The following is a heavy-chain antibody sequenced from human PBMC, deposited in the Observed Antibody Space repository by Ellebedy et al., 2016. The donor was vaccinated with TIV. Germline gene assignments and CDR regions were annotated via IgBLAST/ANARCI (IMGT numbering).Heavy chain of an antibody. D-gene: IGHD2-8*02. CDR1: GGSISGYF. CDR3: ARYHCPGGICDSFDY. J-gene: IGHJ4*02. CDR2: IYFSGTT. V-gene: IGHV4-59*01. Sequence: MPSETLSLTCTVPGGSISGYFWAWIRQPPGKGLEWIGWIYFSGTTNYNLSLKSRVTISVDTSKNQFSLMLNSVTAAGTALYFCARYHCPGGICDSFDYWGQGTLVTVSS.